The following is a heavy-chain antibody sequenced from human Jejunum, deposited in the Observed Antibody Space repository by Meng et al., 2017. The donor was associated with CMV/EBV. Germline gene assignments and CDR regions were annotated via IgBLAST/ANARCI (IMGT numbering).Heavy chain of an antibody. V-gene: IGHV4-4*07. D-gene: IGHD1-26*01. J-gene: IGHJ4*02. CDR2: FYSSDTY. Sequence: VKLKEWGPGLVKLAETLSLTCKISCGAINNYCGSWIRQSAEKGLEWIGGFYSSDTYNYHPPLNSRVTMSLETSKNQFSLNLRSVTAADTAIYYCARGPGASTREGFDYWGLGTLVTVSS. CDR3: ARGPGASTREGFDY. CDR1: CGAINNYC.